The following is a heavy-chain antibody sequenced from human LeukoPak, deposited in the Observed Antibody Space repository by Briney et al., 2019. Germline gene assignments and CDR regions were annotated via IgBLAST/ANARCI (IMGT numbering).Heavy chain of an antibody. CDR2: IKYDGSET. CDR1: GFIFTSYW. Sequence: GSLRLSCAASGFIFTSYWMSWVRQAPGQGLEWVANIKYDGSETYYVDSVKGRFTISRDNTKNSLYFQMNSLRAEDTAVYYCARVKYSYGFWDYWGQGTLVTVSS. J-gene: IGHJ4*02. V-gene: IGHV3-7*01. D-gene: IGHD5-18*01. CDR3: ARVKYSYGFWDY.